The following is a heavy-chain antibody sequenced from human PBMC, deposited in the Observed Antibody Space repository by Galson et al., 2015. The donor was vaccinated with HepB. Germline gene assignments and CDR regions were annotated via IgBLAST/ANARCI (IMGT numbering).Heavy chain of an antibody. V-gene: IGHV4-34*01. CDR1: GGSFSGYY. CDR2: INHSGST. Sequence: LSLTCAVYGGSFSGYYWSWIRQPPGKGLEWIGEINHSGSTNYNPSLKSRVTILVDTSKNQFSLKLSSVTAADTAVYYCARGGSGWYGGEYNWFDPWGQGTLVTVSS. CDR3: ARGGSGWYGGEYNWFDP. J-gene: IGHJ5*02. D-gene: IGHD6-19*01.